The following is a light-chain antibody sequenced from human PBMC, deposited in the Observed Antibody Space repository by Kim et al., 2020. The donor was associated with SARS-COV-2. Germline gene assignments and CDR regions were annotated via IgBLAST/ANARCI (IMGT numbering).Light chain of an antibody. V-gene: IGLV3-27*01. CDR3: FSATDNIEV. CDR2: KDT. Sequence: SVSPGQTARITWSVDVLTNKYSRWFQQKPGQAPVLVIYKDTERPSGIPERFSGSSSATTVTLTISGAQIEDEADYYCFSATDNIEVFGGGTQLTVL. CDR1: VLTNKY. J-gene: IGLJ3*02.